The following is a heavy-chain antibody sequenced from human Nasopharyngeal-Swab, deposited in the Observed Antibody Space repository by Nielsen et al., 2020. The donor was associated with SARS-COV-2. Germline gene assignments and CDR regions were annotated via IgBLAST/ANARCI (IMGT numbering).Heavy chain of an antibody. D-gene: IGHD5-18*01. CDR2: ISGSGGST. CDR1: GFTFSSYA. CDR3: AKDPRNTAMVNHFDY. Sequence: GESLKISCAASGFTFSSYAMSWVRQAPGKGLEWVSAISGSGGSTYYADSVKGRFTISRDNSKNTLYLQMNSLRAEDTAVYYCAKDPRNTAMVNHFDYWGQGTLVTVSS. V-gene: IGHV3-23*01. J-gene: IGHJ4*02.